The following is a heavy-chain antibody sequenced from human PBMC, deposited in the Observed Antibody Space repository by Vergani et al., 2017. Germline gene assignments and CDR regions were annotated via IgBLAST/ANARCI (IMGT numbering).Heavy chain of an antibody. V-gene: IGHV3-7*01. CDR3: ARVPNYYYYYMDV. CDR2: IKQDGSEK. Sequence: EVQLVESGGGLVQPGGSLRLSCAASGFTFSSYWMSWVRQAPGKGLEWVANIKQDGSEKYYLDSVKGRFTISRDNAKNSLYLQMNSLRAEDTAVYYCARVPNYYYYYMDVWGKGTTVTVSS. CDR1: GFTFSSYW. J-gene: IGHJ6*03.